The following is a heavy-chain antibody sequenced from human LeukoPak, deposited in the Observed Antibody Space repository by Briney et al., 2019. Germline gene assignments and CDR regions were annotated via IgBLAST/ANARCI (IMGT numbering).Heavy chain of an antibody. CDR1: GGSFSGYY. CDR3: ARSPALGPAGFDH. CDR2: INHSGST. D-gene: IGHD3-16*01. J-gene: IGHJ5*02. Sequence: SETLSLTCAVYGGSFSGYYWSWIRQPPGKGLEWIGEINHSGSTNYNPSLKSRVTISVDTSKNQFSLKLSSVTAADTAVYYCARSPALGPAGFDHWGQGTLVTVSS. V-gene: IGHV4-34*01.